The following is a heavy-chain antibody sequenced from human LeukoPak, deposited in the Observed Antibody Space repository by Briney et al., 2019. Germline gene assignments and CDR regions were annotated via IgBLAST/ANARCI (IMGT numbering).Heavy chain of an antibody. CDR3: AKDFYPIYSYATLNDY. J-gene: IGHJ4*02. D-gene: IGHD5-18*01. V-gene: IGHV3-23*01. CDR1: GFTFSSYA. Sequence: AGGSLRLSCAASGFTFSSYAMSWVRQAPGKGLEWVSAISGSGGSTYYADSVKGRFTISRDNSKNTLYLQMNSLRAEDTAVYYCAKDFYPIYSYATLNDYWGQGTLVTVSS. CDR2: ISGSGGST.